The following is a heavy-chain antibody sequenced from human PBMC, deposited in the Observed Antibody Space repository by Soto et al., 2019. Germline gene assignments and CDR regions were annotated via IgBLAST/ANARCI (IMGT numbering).Heavy chain of an antibody. CDR2: IWYDGSNK. V-gene: IGHV3-33*01. J-gene: IGHJ4*02. CDR1: GFTFSSYG. D-gene: IGHD3-10*01. Sequence: PGGSLRLSCAASGFTFSSYGMHWVRQAPGKGLEWVAVIWYDGSNKYYADSVKGRFTISRDNSKNTLYLQMNSLRAEDTAVYYCARDRSRFGEYPLAYWGQGTLVTVSS. CDR3: ARDRSRFGEYPLAY.